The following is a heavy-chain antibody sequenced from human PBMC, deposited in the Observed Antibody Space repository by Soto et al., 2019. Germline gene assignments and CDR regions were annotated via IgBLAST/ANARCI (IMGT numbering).Heavy chain of an antibody. CDR2: IYYSGRT. CDR3: ARALWTGLRDD. Sequence: WLRLHQEKGLEWIGYIYYSGRTYYNTSLKSRVNISVDTSKNQLSLKLSSVTVADTAVYYCARALWTGLRDDWGQVTPVTVS. J-gene: IGHJ4*02. V-gene: IGHV4-31*02. D-gene: IGHD3-3*01.